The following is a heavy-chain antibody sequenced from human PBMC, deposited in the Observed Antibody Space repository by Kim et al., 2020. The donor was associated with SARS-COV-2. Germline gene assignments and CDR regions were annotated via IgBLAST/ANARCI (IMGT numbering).Heavy chain of an antibody. CDR2: IYSGGST. CDR1: GFTVSSNY. V-gene: IGHV3-53*01. D-gene: IGHD3-10*01. J-gene: IGHJ6*02. Sequence: GGSLRLSCAASGFTVSSNYMSWVRQAPGKGLEWVSVIYSGGSTYYADSVKGRFTISRDNSKNTLYLQMNSLRAEDTAVYYCARATYYYGSGSYYNGDLYYYYGMDVWGQGTTVTVSS. CDR3: ARATYYYGSGSYYNGDLYYYYGMDV.